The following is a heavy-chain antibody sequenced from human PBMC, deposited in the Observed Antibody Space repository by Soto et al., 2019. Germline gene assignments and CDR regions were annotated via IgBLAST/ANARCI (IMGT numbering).Heavy chain of an antibody. V-gene: IGHV1-18*01. D-gene: IGHD4-17*01. CDR2: ISAYSGNT. Sequence: ASVKLSRKASGGSISSYPISWGRQAPGQGLEWMGWISAYSGNTNYAQKLQGRATMTTDTSTSTAYMELRSLRSDDTAVYYCAVSDDYGDYGYYYYMDVWGKGTTVTVSS. J-gene: IGHJ6*03. CDR3: AVSDDYGDYGYYYYMDV. CDR1: GGSISSYP.